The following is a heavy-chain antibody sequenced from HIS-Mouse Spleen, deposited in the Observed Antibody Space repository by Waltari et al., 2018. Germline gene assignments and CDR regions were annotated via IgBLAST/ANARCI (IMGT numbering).Heavy chain of an antibody. V-gene: IGHV4-39*07. D-gene: IGHD6-13*01. CDR2: IYYSGST. Sequence: QLQLQESGPGLVKPSETLSLTCTVPGGSISSSSYSWVWIRQPPGKGLEWIGSIYYSGSTYYNPSLKSRVTISVDTSKNQFSLKLSSVTAADTAVYYCAREIPYSSSWYDWYFDLWGQGTLVTVSS. CDR1: GGSISSSSYS. J-gene: IGHJ2*01. CDR3: AREIPYSSSWYDWYFDL.